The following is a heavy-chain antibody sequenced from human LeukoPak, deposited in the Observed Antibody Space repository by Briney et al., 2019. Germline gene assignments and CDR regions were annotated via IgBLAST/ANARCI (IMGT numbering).Heavy chain of an antibody. CDR3: AIDSSAEKGQQLAN. CDR1: GIILGSYW. D-gene: IGHD6-13*01. Sequence: GGSLRLSCAASGIILGSYWMSWVRQAPGKGLEWVANVNQVGDEKYYVDSVKGRFAISRDNAKNSLYLQMNSLRAEDTAVYYCAIDSSAEKGQQLANWGQGTLVTVSS. V-gene: IGHV3-7*01. CDR2: VNQVGDEK. J-gene: IGHJ4*02.